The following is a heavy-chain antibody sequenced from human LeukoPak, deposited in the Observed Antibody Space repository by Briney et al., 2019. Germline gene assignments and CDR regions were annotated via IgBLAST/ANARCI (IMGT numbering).Heavy chain of an antibody. CDR1: GYTFSSYA. CDR2: ISGSGGST. J-gene: IGHJ4*02. V-gene: IGHV3-23*01. D-gene: IGHD2-21*01. CDR3: TTDPVGLWWPTGN. Sequence: GGSLRLSCAASGYTFSSYAMSWVRQAPGKGLEWVSAISGSGGSTYYADSVKGRFTISRDNSKNTLYLQMNSLGAEDTAVYYCTTDPVGLWWPTGNWGQGTLVTVSS.